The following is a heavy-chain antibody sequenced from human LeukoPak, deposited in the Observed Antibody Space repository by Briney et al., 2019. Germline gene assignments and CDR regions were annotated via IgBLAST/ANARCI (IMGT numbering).Heavy chain of an antibody. CDR3: AKVGVVVPAAIY. CDR1: GFTFSSYA. J-gene: IGHJ4*02. CDR2: ISGSGGST. D-gene: IGHD2-2*01. Sequence: GGSLRLSCAASGFTFSSYAMSLVRQAPGKGLEWVSAISGSGGSTYYADSVKGRFTISRDNSKNTLYLQMNSLRAEDTAVYYCAKVGVVVPAAIYWGQGTLVTVSS. V-gene: IGHV3-23*01.